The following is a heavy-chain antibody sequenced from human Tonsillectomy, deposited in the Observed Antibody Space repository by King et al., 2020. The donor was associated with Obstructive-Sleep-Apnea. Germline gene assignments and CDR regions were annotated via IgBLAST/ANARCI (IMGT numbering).Heavy chain of an antibody. D-gene: IGHD5-12*01. CDR2: IVPIFGTA. J-gene: IGHJ4*02. V-gene: IGHV1-69*01. CDR3: ARGGSGYVSGYGVPPGY. CDR1: GGTYSSYA. Sequence: QLVQSGAEVKKPGSSVKVSCKASGGTYSSYAISWVRQAPGQGLECMGGIVPIFGTANYAQKVQGRDTINAVESTSTAYMELSSLRSEDTAVYYCARGGSGYVSGYGVPPGYWGQGTLVTVSS.